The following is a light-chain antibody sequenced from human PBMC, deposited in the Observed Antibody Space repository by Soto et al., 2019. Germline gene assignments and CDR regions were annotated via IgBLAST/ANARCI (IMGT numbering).Light chain of an antibody. CDR3: QQYNNWPFT. J-gene: IGKJ3*01. CDR1: QSVRSN. V-gene: IGKV3-15*01. CDR2: GAS. Sequence: EIVMTQSPSTLSVSPGERATLSCRASQSVRSNLDWYQQKPGQAPRLLIYGASTRATGIPARLSGSGSGTDFTLTISSLQSEDFAVYFCQQYNNWPFTFGPGTKVDIK.